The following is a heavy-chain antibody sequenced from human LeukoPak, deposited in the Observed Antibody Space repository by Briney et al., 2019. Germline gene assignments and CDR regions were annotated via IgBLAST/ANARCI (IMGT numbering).Heavy chain of an antibody. Sequence: GGSLRLSCAASGFTFSSYGMHWVRQAPGKGLEWVAVISYDGSNKYYADSVKGRFTISRDNAKNTLYLQMNSLRAEDTAVYYCARSTYISLSINWGQGTLVTVSS. V-gene: IGHV3-30*03. D-gene: IGHD2-2*02. CDR2: ISYDGSNK. J-gene: IGHJ4*02. CDR1: GFTFSSYG. CDR3: ARSTYISLSIN.